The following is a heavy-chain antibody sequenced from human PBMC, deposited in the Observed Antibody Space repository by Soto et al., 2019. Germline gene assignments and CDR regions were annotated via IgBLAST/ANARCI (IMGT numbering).Heavy chain of an antibody. CDR3: AKEGWGVAASYFDY. Sequence: EVQLLESGGGLVQPGGSLRLSCAASGFTFSSYAMSWVRQAPGKGLEWVSAISGSGGSTYYADSVKGRFTISRDNSKNTRYLQKNSLSADDTAVYYCAKEGWGVAASYFDYWGRGSLVTVSS. CDR2: ISGSGGST. CDR1: GFTFSSYA. J-gene: IGHJ4*02. V-gene: IGHV3-23*01. D-gene: IGHD2-15*01.